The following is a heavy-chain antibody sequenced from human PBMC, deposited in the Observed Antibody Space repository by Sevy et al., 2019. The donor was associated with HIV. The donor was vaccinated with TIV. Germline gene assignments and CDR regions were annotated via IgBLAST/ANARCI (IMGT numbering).Heavy chain of an antibody. CDR3: ARETVSGYNL. J-gene: IGHJ4*02. CDR1: GFTVSNNY. D-gene: IGHD5-12*01. Sequence: AGSLRLSCAASGFTVSNNYISWVRRAPGKGLQWVSVIHSGGNTYYADSVNGRFTISRDNSKNTVYLQMNSLRVEDTALYFCARETVSGYNLWGQGTVVTVSS. CDR2: IHSGGNT. V-gene: IGHV3-53*01.